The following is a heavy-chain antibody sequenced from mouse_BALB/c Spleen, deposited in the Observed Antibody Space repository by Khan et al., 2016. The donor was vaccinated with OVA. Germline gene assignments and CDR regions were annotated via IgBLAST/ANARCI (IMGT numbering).Heavy chain of an antibody. CDR3: TIHLTGSFAY. CDR2: ISSDGSYT. CDR1: GFTFSNYG. V-gene: IGHV5-6*01. J-gene: IGHJ3*01. D-gene: IGHD4-1*01. Sequence: EVQLQESGGDLVKPGGSLKLSCAVSGFTFSNYGMSWVRQTPDKRLEWVATISSDGSYTYYPDSVKGRFPISRNNAKNTLYLQISSLRSEDTAMFYCTIHLTGSFAYWGQGTLVTVSA.